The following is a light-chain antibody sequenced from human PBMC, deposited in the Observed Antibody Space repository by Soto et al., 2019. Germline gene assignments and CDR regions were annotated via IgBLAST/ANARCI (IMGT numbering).Light chain of an antibody. CDR2: GAS. CDR3: QQYGSSPRT. J-gene: IGKJ1*01. CDR1: QSVSSNY. V-gene: IGKV3-20*01. Sequence: EIVLTQSPGTLSLSPGERATLSCRASQSVSSNYLAWYQQKPGQAPRLLIYGASSRATGIPERFSGSGSGTDFTLTISRLEPEDFALYYCQQYGSSPRTFGQGTKVEIK.